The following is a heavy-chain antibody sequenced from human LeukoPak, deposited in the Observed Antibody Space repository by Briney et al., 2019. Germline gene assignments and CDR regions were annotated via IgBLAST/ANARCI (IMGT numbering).Heavy chain of an antibody. CDR3: ARATGTWGHDGFDI. CDR1: GYTFMSHG. D-gene: IGHD3-16*01. Sequence: GASVKVSCKAYGYTFMSHGISWVRQAPGQGLEWMGWISGSSSNTNYAQRLQGRVTMTTDTSTTTAYMELRSVRSDDTAVYYCARATGTWGHDGFDIWGQGTMVTVSS. CDR2: ISGSSSNT. J-gene: IGHJ3*02. V-gene: IGHV1-18*01.